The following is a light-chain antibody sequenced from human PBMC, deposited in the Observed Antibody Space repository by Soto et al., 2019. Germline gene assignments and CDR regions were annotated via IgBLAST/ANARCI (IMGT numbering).Light chain of an antibody. Sequence: DIQMTQSPSTLSASVGDKVTITCRAIQSISSRLAWYQQKPGKAPNLLIYKASSLESGVPSRFSGSGSGTEFTLTISSLQPDDFATYFCQQYNTYSPMWTFGQGTRVDIK. CDR3: QQYNTYSPMWT. V-gene: IGKV1-5*03. J-gene: IGKJ1*01. CDR2: KAS. CDR1: QSISSR.